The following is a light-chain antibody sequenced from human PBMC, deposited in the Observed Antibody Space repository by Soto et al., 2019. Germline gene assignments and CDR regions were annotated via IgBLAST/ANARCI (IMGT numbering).Light chain of an antibody. CDR2: GAS. V-gene: IGKV3-20*01. CDR1: QSISSYY. Sequence: EIVLTQSPGTLSLSPGERATLSCRASQSISSYYLAWYQQKPGQAPRLLLDGASSRATGIPDRFSGSGSDTDFTLTISRLEPEDFAVYYCQQYGSSRPWTFGQGTKVEIK. J-gene: IGKJ1*01. CDR3: QQYGSSRPWT.